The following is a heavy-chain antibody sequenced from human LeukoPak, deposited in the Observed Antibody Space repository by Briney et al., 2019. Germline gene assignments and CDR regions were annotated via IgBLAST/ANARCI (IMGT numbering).Heavy chain of an antibody. V-gene: IGHV3-7*01. J-gene: IGHJ4*02. CDR2: IKQDGSEK. CDR1: GFNLRTSW. CDR3: AKDGGGPLD. Sequence: PGGSLRLSCAASGFNLRTSWMSWVRQAPGKGLEWVGNIKQDGSEKNYVDSVKGRFTISRDNAKNSLYLQMNSLRADDTAVYYCAKDGGGPLDWGQGTLVTVSS. D-gene: IGHD3-10*01.